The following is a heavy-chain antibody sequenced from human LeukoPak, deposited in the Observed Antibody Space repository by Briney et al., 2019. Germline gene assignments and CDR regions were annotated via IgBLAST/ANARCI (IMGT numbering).Heavy chain of an antibody. CDR1: GFTFSSYG. D-gene: IGHD2/OR15-2a*01. CDR2: IWYDGSNK. J-gene: IGHJ4*02. V-gene: IGHV3-33*01. CDR3: AREGPRGNSQFDY. Sequence: GGSLRLSCAASGFTFSSYGMHWVRQAPGKGLEWVALIWYDGSNKYYADSVKGRLTISRDNSKNTLYLQMNSLRAEDTAVYYCAREGPRGNSQFDYWGQGTLATVSS.